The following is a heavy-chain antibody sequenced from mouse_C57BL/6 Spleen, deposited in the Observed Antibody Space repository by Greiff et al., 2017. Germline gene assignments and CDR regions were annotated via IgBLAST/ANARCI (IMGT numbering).Heavy chain of an antibody. CDR1: GYAFSSSW. CDR2: IYPGDGDT. D-gene: IGHD1-1*01. CDR3: ARRTYGSHFDY. V-gene: IGHV1-82*01. J-gene: IGHJ2*01. Sequence: QVQLQQSGPELVKPGASVKISCKASGYAFSSSWMNWVKQRPGKGLEWIGRIYPGDGDTNYNGKFKGKATLTADKSSSTAYMQLSSLTSEDSAVYFCARRTYGSHFDYWGQGTTLTVSS.